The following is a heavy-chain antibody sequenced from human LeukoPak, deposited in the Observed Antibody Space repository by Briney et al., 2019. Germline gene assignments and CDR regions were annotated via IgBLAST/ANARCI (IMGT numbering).Heavy chain of an antibody. CDR3: ARKTSSSWCFDY. J-gene: IGHJ4*02. Sequence: SETLSLTCTVSGGSISSYYWSWIRQPPGKGLEWIGYIFYSGSTTYNPSLKSRVTISLDTSKNQFSLRLSSVTAADTAVHYCARKTSSSWCFDYWGQGTLVTVSS. D-gene: IGHD6-13*01. CDR1: GGSISSYY. CDR2: IFYSGST. V-gene: IGHV4-59*08.